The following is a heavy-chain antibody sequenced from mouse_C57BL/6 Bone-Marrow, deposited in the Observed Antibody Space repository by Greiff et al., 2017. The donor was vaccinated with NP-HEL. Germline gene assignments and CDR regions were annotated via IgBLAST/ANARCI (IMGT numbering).Heavy chain of an antibody. Sequence: VQLQQSVAELVRPGASVKLSCTASGFNIKNTYMHWVKQRPEQGLEWIGRIDPANGNTKYAPKFQGKATITADTSSNTAYLQLSSLTSEDTAIFYCARGNWEGVSWFAYWGQGTLVTVSA. CDR2: IDPANGNT. CDR1: GFNIKNTY. CDR3: ARGNWEGVSWFAY. V-gene: IGHV14-3*01. J-gene: IGHJ3*01. D-gene: IGHD4-1*02.